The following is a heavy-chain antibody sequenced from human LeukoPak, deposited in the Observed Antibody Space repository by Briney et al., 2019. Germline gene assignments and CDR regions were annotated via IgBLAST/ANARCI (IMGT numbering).Heavy chain of an antibody. CDR2: IYHSGST. CDR3: ARDLNVDTDMSYWFDP. J-gene: IGHJ5*02. CDR1: GGSISSYY. Sequence: SETLSLTCTVSGGSISSYYWSWIRQPPGKGLEWIGYIYHSGSTYYNPFLKSRVTISVDRSKNQFSLKLSSVTAADTAVYYCARDLNVDTDMSYWFDPWGQGTLVTVSS. D-gene: IGHD5-18*01. V-gene: IGHV4-59*12.